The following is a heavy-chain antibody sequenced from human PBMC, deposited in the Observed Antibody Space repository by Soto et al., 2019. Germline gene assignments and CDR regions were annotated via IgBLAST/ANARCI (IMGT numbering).Heavy chain of an antibody. J-gene: IGHJ5*02. CDR1: GGSISSYY. CDR3: ARDHPPGPSYSSSWYGNWFDP. CDR2: IYYSGST. V-gene: IGHV4-59*01. D-gene: IGHD6-13*01. Sequence: SETLSLTCTVSGGSISSYYWSWIRQPPGKXLEWIGYIYYSGSTNYNPSLKSRVTISVDTSKNQFSLKLSSVTAADTAVYYCARDHPPGPSYSSSWYGNWFDPWGQGTLVTVSS.